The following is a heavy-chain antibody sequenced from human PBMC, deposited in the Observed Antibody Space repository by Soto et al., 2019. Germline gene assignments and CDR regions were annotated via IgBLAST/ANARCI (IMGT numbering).Heavy chain of an antibody. Sequence: SETLSLTCTVSGDSIISSDFYWGWVRQPPGKGLEWIGSIFYLGSSYYNPSLKSRVTMSVDTSKKQFSLRLRSVTAADTALYFCARHSLALRKNNWFDPWGQVIMVT. V-gene: IGHV4-39*01. J-gene: IGHJ5*02. CDR1: GDSIISSDFY. CDR2: IFYLGSS. D-gene: IGHD3-3*02. CDR3: ARHSLALRKNNWFDP.